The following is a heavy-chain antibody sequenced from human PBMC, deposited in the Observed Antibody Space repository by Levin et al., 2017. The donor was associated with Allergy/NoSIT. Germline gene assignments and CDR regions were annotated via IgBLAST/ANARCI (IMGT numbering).Heavy chain of an antibody. CDR1: GFTFSSYA. D-gene: IGHD2/OR15-2a*01. CDR2: ISGSGGST. V-gene: IGHV3-23*01. CDR3: AKTYFRGAFDI. Sequence: GESLKISCAASGFTFSSYAMSWVRQAPGKGLEWVSAISGSGGSTYYADSVKGRFTISRDNSKNTLYLQMNSLRAEDTAVYYCAKTYFRGAFDIWGQGTMVTVSS. J-gene: IGHJ3*02.